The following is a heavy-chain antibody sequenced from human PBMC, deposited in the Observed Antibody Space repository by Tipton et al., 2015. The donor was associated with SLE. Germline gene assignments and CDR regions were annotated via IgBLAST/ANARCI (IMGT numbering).Heavy chain of an antibody. D-gene: IGHD6-6*01. V-gene: IGHV4-34*01. CDR1: GGSSSGYY. CDR3: ARFRYSSSLPWFDP. CDR2: IYYSGST. J-gene: IGHJ5*02. Sequence: GLVKPSETLSLTCAVYGGSSSGYYLSWIPQPPGNGLGWIGSIYYSGSTYYTPSLKSRVTISVDTSKNQFSLKLSSVTAADTAVYYCARFRYSSSLPWFDPWRQGSLFIRSS.